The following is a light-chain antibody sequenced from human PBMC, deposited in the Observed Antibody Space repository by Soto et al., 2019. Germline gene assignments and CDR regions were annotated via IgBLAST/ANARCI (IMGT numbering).Light chain of an antibody. CDR3: QQFHNWPRT. Sequence: EIVMAQSPATMSVSPGERATLSRRASQSMGSNVAWYQQKPGQAPRLLIYGASTRAAGIPARFSGSGPGTEFTLTITSLESEDFAVYYCQQFHNWPRTFGQGTKV. V-gene: IGKV3-15*01. CDR2: GAS. CDR1: QSMGSN. J-gene: IGKJ1*01.